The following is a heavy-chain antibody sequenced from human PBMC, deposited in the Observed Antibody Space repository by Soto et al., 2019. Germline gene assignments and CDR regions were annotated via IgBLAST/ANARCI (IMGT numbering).Heavy chain of an antibody. CDR2: ISYDGTNK. CDR3: ARDVVGYGGCFDY. V-gene: IGHV3-30-3*01. Sequence: QVQLVESGGGVVQPGRSLRLSCAASGFIFSSYNMHWVRQAPGKGLEWVAVISYDGTNKYYEDSVKGRFTISRDNSKNTQYLQMNSLRDEDTAVYYCARDVVGYGGCFDYWGQGTLITVSS. J-gene: IGHJ4*02. CDR1: GFIFSSYN. D-gene: IGHD2-21*01.